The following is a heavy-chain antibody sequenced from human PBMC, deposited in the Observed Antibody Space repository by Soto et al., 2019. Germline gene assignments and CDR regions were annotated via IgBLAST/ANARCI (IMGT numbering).Heavy chain of an antibody. V-gene: IGHV3-13*01. Sequence: GGSLRLSCEASGFTFSGFDMHWVRQPTGKDLEWVSTIGTAGDTYYAVSVKGRFTISRDNAKNSLSLQMNSLRAGDTAVYSCARGQEVGAHFFDSWGQGTQVTVSS. J-gene: IGHJ4*02. CDR1: GFTFSGFD. CDR3: ARGQEVGAHFFDS. CDR2: IGTAGDT. D-gene: IGHD2-15*01.